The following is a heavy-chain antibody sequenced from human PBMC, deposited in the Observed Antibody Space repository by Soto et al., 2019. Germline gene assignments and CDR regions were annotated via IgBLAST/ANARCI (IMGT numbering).Heavy chain of an antibody. D-gene: IGHD3-10*01. CDR2: FDPEDGET. Sequence: ASVKVCCKVSGYTLTELSMHWVRQAPGKGLEWMGGFDPEDGETIYAQKFQGRVTMTEDTSTDTAYMELSSLRSEDTAVYYCAIKREWFGNDAFYIWGQGTMVTVSS. J-gene: IGHJ3*02. V-gene: IGHV1-24*01. CDR1: GYTLTELS. CDR3: AIKREWFGNDAFYI.